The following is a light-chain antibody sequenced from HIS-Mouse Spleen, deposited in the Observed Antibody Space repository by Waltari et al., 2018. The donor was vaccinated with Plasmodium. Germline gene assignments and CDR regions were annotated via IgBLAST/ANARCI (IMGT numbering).Light chain of an antibody. J-gene: IGLJ2*01. CDR2: SNN. CDR1: SSNIGSHT. CDR3: AAWEDSLNGEV. V-gene: IGLV1-44*01. Sequence: QSVLTQPPSASGTPGQRVTIPCSGSSSNIGSHTVTWYQRLPGTAPKLLIYSNNQRPSGVPDRFSGSKSGTSASRAISGLQSGGEEDYYWAAWEDSLNGEVFGGGAKLTVL.